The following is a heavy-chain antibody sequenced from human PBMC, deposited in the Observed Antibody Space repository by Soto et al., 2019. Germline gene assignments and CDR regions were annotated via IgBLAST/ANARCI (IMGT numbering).Heavy chain of an antibody. CDR2: ISAYNGDT. CDR3: ARVRQLVGYFYYYMDV. V-gene: IGHV1-18*01. CDR1: GYTFTNYG. D-gene: IGHD6-6*01. J-gene: IGHJ6*03. Sequence: QVQLLQSGAEVKKPGASVKVSCKASGYTFTNYGITWLRQAPGQGLEWMEWISAYNGDTHYTQRLRGRVTMTTDTSTSTAYMELRGLRSDDTAVYYWARVRQLVGYFYYYMDVWGKGNTVTGSS.